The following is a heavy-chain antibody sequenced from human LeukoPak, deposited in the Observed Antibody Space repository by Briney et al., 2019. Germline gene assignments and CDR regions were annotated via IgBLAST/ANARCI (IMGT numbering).Heavy chain of an antibody. CDR3: ASWYYYDSSGLR. J-gene: IGHJ4*02. CDR1: GFTFSDYY. V-gene: IGHV3-11*01. D-gene: IGHD3-22*01. CDR2: ISSSGSTI. Sequence: GGSLRLSCAASGFTFSDYYMSWIRQAPGKGPEWVSYISSSGSTIYYADSVKGRFTISRDNAKNSLYLQMNSLRAEDTAVYYCASWYYYDSSGLRWGQGTLVTVSS.